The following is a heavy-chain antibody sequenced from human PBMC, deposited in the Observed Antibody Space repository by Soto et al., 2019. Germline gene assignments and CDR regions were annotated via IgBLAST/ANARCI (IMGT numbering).Heavy chain of an antibody. CDR3: ARVDYGAYYFDY. CDR2: INSDGSTT. J-gene: IGHJ4*02. CDR1: GFTFSSYW. D-gene: IGHD4-17*01. V-gene: IGHV3-74*01. Sequence: EVQLVESGGGLVQPGGSLRLSCAASGFTFSSYWMHWVRQAPGKGLVWVSRINSDGSTTSYADSVKGRFTISRDNAKNTLYLLMNSLRAEDTAVYYCARVDYGAYYFDYWGQGTLVTVSS.